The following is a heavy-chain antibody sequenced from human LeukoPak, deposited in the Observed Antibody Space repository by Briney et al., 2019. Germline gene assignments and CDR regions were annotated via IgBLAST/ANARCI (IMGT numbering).Heavy chain of an antibody. CDR2: MNPNSGNT. J-gene: IGHJ6*02. Sequence: GASVKVSCKASGYTFTSYGINWVRQATGQGLEWMGWMNPNSGNTGYAQKFQGRVTMTRNTSISTAYMELSSLRSEDTAVYYCARDVIVVVPAAEVYYYYGMDVWGQGTTVTVSS. V-gene: IGHV1-8*02. CDR3: ARDVIVVVPAAEVYYYYGMDV. CDR1: GYTFTSYG. D-gene: IGHD2-2*01.